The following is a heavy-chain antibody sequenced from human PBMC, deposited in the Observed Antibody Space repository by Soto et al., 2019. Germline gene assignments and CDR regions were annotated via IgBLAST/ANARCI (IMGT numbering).Heavy chain of an antibody. J-gene: IGHJ5*02. CDR2: ISSSGSTI. CDR1: GFTFSDYY. V-gene: IGHV3-11*01. D-gene: IGHD2-15*01. CDR3: ARSVNPTDIVVVVAAITGWFDP. Sequence: GGSLRLSCAASGFTFSDYYMSWIRQAPGKGLEWVSYISSSGSTIYYADSVKGRFTISRDNAKNSLYLQMNSLRAEDTAVYYCARSVNPTDIVVVVAAITGWFDPWGQGTLVTVSS.